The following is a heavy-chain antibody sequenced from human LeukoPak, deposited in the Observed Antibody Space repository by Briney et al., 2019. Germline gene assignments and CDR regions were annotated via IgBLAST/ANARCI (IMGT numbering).Heavy chain of an antibody. Sequence: GGSLRLSCAASGFSFSDYWMSWVRQAPGEGLQWVASMKTNGGAKYYVDSVKGRFTISRDNAKSLLYLQMNNLRAEDTAVYYCARDPESQKGRDGLDYWGQGTLATDST. J-gene: IGHJ4*02. CDR2: MKTNGGAK. CDR1: GFSFSDYW. D-gene: IGHD1-14*01. V-gene: IGHV3-7*01. CDR3: ARDPESQKGRDGLDY.